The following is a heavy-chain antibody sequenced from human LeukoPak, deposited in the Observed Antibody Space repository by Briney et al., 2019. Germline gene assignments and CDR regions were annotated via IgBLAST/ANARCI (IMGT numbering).Heavy chain of an antibody. J-gene: IGHJ3*02. CDR3: ARVRFVATAFDI. Sequence: PGGSLRLSCAASGFTFSSYSMNWVRQAPGKGLEWVSSISSSSSYIYYADSVKGRFTISRDNAKNSLYLQRNSLRAEDTAVYYCARVRFVATAFDIWGQGTMVTVSS. CDR1: GFTFSSYS. D-gene: IGHD3-16*01. V-gene: IGHV3-21*01. CDR2: ISSSSSYI.